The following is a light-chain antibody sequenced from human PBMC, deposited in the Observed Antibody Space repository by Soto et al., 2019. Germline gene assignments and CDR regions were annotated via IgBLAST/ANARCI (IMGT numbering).Light chain of an antibody. CDR3: QQYKNWPPLI. CDR1: QSVSYN. Sequence: EIVMTQSPATLSVSPGETATLSCRASQSVSYNLAWYQQKPGQGPRLLIYGAFTRATGIPARFSGSGSGTEFTLTISSLQSEDFAVYYCQQYKNWPPLIFGGGSKVEIK. CDR2: GAF. J-gene: IGKJ4*01. V-gene: IGKV3-15*01.